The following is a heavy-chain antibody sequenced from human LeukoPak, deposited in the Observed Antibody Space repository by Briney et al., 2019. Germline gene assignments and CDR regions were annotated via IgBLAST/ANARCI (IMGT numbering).Heavy chain of an antibody. Sequence: PGGSLRLSCAASGFTFSSYEMNWVRQAPGKGLEWVSYISSSGSTIYYADSVKGRFTISRDSSKSTLSLQMNSLRAEDTAVYYCAKEMGVVLMVYALDYWGQGNLVTVSS. CDR1: GFTFSSYE. CDR2: ISSSGSTI. V-gene: IGHV3-48*03. D-gene: IGHD2-8*01. CDR3: AKEMGVVLMVYALDY. J-gene: IGHJ4*02.